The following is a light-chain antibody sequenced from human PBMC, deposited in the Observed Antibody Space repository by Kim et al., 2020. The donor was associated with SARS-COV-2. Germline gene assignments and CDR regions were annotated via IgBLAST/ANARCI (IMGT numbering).Light chain of an antibody. CDR3: QQYGNSPLT. CDR2: GAS. J-gene: IGKJ4*01. V-gene: IGKV3-20*01. Sequence: EIVLTQSPGTLSLSPGERATLSCRASQSVSSTFLAWFQQRPGQAPRLLIYGASNRATGIPDRFSGGGSGTDFTLTISGLEPADFALYYCQQYGNSPLTFGGGTKVDIK. CDR1: QSVSSTF.